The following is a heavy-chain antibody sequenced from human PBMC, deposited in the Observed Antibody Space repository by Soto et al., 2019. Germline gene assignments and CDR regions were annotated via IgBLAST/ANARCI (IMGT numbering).Heavy chain of an antibody. CDR3: AKDRDTVYGVVITFED. Sequence: EVQLLESGGGFVQPGGSLRLSCAASGLTFSGHAMSWVRQAPGKGLEWVSSISGSGYETYYADSVKGRVTISRDNSQNSLFLQMNSLRAEDSAVYYCAKDRDTVYGVVITFEDWGQGTLVTVSS. V-gene: IGHV3-23*01. CDR2: ISGSGYET. D-gene: IGHD3-3*01. CDR1: GLTFSGHA. J-gene: IGHJ4*02.